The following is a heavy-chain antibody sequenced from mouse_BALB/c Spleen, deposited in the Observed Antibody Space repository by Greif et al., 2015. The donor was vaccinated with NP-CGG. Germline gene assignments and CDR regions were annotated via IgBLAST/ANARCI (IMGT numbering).Heavy chain of an antibody. D-gene: IGHD2-3*01. Sequence: VQLQQSGPELVKPGASVKISCKASGYSFTGYFMNWVMQSHGKSLEWIGRINPYNGDTFYNQKFKGKATLTVDKSSSTAHTELRSLASEDSAVYYCARRDDDGYFYWYFDVWGAGTTVTVSS. V-gene: IGHV1-20*02. CDR2: INPYNGDT. CDR1: GYSFTGYF. CDR3: ARRDDDGYFYWYFDV. J-gene: IGHJ1*01.